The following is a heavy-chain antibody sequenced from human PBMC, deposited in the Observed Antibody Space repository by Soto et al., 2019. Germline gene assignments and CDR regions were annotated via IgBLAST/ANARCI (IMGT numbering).Heavy chain of an antibody. CDR1: GGSISSGGYY. CDR3: ARDGVVVGDTNGMDV. CDR2: IYYSGST. J-gene: IGHJ6*02. V-gene: IGHV4-31*03. D-gene: IGHD1-26*01. Sequence: PSETLSLTCTVSGGSISSGGYYWSWIRQHPGKGLEWIGYIYYSGSTYYNPSLKSRVTISVDTSKNQFSLKLSSVTAADTAVYYCARDGVVVGDTNGMDVWGQGTTVTVSS.